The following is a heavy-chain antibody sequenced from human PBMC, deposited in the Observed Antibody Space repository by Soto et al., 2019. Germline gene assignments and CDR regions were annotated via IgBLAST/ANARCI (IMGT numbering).Heavy chain of an antibody. CDR2: ISSDGSNK. D-gene: IGHD3-10*01. J-gene: IGHJ3*02. CDR1: GFTFSHYG. CDR3: AEVMVRGVEPFAFDI. Sequence: QVQLVESGGGVVQPGRSLGLSCAASGFTFSHYGMHWVRQAPGKGLEWVAVISSDGSNKYYADSVKGRFTISRDNSNNTLYLQVKSMRAEDTAVYYCAEVMVRGVEPFAFDIWGQGTTVTVSS. V-gene: IGHV3-30*18.